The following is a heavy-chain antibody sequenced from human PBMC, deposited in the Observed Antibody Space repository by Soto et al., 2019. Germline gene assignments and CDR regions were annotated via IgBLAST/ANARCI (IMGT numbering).Heavy chain of an antibody. Sequence: QVQLVESGGGLVKPGGSLRLSCSASAFSLRDYYMSWIRQAPGKGLEWLSLITPGTTMYYAGSVRGRFTISRDNAKNSVYLHMNILRAEDTAVYYCASSLDSAQNVWGQGTTVTVSS. CDR1: AFSLRDYY. CDR3: ASSLDSAQNV. J-gene: IGHJ6*02. D-gene: IGHD5-18*01. CDR2: ITPGTTM. V-gene: IGHV3-11*01.